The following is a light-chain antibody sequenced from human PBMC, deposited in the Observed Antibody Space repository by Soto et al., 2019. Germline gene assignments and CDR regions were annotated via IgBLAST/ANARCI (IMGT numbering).Light chain of an antibody. J-gene: IGLJ3*02. Sequence: QSALTQPASVSGSPGQSITISCTGTSSDIGHHNFVSWHQQHPGKAPKFIIYGVSNRPSGVSNRFSASKSGNTASLTISGLQADDEADYYCSSYTSTFTWVFGGGTKVTVL. CDR2: GVS. CDR3: SSYTSTFTWV. V-gene: IGLV2-14*01. CDR1: SSDIGHHNF.